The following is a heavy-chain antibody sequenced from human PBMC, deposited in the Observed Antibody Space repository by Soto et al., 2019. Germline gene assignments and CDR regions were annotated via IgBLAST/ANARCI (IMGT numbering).Heavy chain of an antibody. D-gene: IGHD1-26*01. J-gene: IGHJ3*02. CDR1: GGSISSGGYY. V-gene: IGHV4-31*03. Sequence: QVQLQESGPGLLKPSQTLSLTCSVSGGSISSGGYYWSWIRQHPGKALEWIGYIFFSGDAYYNPSLESRLSISVDTSENQYSLRLTSVTAAYTAVYYCAKVAGNAFDTWGQGTVVTVSS. CDR2: IFFSGDA. CDR3: AKVAGNAFDT.